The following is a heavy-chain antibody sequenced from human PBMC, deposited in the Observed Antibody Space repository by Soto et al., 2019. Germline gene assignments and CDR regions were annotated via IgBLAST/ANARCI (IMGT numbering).Heavy chain of an antibody. CDR2: ISPYNGTT. Sequence: ASVKVSCKASGYTFTTYGISWVRQAPGQGLEWMGWISPYNGTTKYAEKFQGEMTMTTDTATSTAYMDLRSLRSDDTAVYYCARDGERDTGLNFYYYLHGMDARGQGTRVTVSS. CDR3: ARDGERDTGLNFYYYLHGMDA. CDR1: GYTFTTYG. J-gene: IGHJ6*02. D-gene: IGHD1-1*01. V-gene: IGHV1-18*04.